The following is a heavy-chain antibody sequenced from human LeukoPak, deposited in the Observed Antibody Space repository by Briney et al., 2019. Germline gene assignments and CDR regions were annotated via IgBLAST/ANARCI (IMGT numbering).Heavy chain of an antibody. J-gene: IGHJ6*02. V-gene: IGHV4-39*07. D-gene: IGHD5-12*01. CDR2: IYYGGST. CDR3: ARVATIVATTQTGTTSFYGMDV. CDR1: GGSTSSSSHY. Sequence: SETLSLTCTVSGGSTSSSSHYWGWIRQPPGKGLEWIGSIYYGGSTYYNPSLKSRVTISVDTSKNQFSLKLSSVTAADTAVYYCARVATIVATTQTGTTSFYGMDVWGQGTTVTVSS.